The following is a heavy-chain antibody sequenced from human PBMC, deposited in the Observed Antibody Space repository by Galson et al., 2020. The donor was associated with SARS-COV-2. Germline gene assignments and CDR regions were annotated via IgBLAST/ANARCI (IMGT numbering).Heavy chain of an antibody. CDR1: GGTISSSSSS. V-gene: IGHV4-39*01. D-gene: IGHD3-10*01. J-gene: IGHJ4*02. CDR3: SRHAWFGELLAPFDY. Sequence: SETLSLTCTVSGGTISSSSSSWGWIRQPPGKGLEWIGSVHYSGNTYYNPSLKSQVTISVDTSKDQFSLRLTSVTAEDTAVYYCSRHAWFGELLAPFDYWGQGTPVTVS. CDR2: VHYSGNT.